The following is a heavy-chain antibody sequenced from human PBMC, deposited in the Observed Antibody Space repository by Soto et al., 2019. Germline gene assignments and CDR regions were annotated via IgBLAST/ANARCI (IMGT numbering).Heavy chain of an antibody. CDR3: AKGEEQWLGNYYFDY. D-gene: IGHD6-19*01. J-gene: IGHJ4*02. Sequence: PGGSLRLSCAASGFTFSSYAMSWVRQAPGKGLEWVSAISGSGGSTYYADSVKGRFTISRDNSKNTLYLQMNSLRAEDTAVYYCAKGEEQWLGNYYFDYWGQGTLVTVSS. CDR2: ISGSGGST. V-gene: IGHV3-23*01. CDR1: GFTFSSYA.